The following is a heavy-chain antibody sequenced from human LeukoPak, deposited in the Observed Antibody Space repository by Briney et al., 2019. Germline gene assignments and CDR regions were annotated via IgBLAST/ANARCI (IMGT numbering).Heavy chain of an antibody. D-gene: IGHD5-18*01. J-gene: IGHJ5*02. CDR1: GGSFSGYY. CDR2: INHSGST. CDR3: ATMPYSYGSNWFDP. V-gene: IGHV4-34*01. Sequence: PSETLSFTCAVYGGSFSGYYWSWIRQPPGKGLEWIGEINHSGSTNYNPSLKSRVTISVDTSKNQFSLKLSSVTAADTAVYYCATMPYSYGSNWFDPWGQGTLVTVSS.